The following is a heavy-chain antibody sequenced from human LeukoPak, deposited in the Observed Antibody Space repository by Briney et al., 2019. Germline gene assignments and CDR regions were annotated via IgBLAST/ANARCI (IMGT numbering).Heavy chain of an antibody. CDR2: IIPIFGTA. Sequence: ASVKVSCKASGYTFTSYGISWVRQAPGQGLEWMGGIIPIFGTANYAQKFQGRVTITTDESTNTAYMELSSLTSEDTAVYYCARETRHYYDTSGDNAFDIWGQGTMVTVSS. D-gene: IGHD3-22*01. J-gene: IGHJ3*02. CDR1: GYTFTSYG. V-gene: IGHV1-69*05. CDR3: ARETRHYYDTSGDNAFDI.